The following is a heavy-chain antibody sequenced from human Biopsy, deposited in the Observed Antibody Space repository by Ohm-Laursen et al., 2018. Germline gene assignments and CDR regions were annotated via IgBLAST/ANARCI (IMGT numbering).Heavy chain of an antibody. Sequence: ASVKVSCKTSGYTFTTYAISWVRQAPGQGLEWMGWISTYNGNTNYAQKVQGRVTMTTDTSTSTAYMELRSLRSDDTAVYYCARGIGSMVRGVIINVNNWFDPWGQGTLVTVSS. J-gene: IGHJ5*02. CDR1: GYTFTTYA. CDR2: ISTYNGNT. CDR3: ARGIGSMVRGVIINVNNWFDP. V-gene: IGHV1-18*01. D-gene: IGHD3-10*01.